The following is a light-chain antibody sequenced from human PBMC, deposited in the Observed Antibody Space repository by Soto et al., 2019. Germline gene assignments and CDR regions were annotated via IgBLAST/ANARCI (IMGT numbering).Light chain of an antibody. J-gene: IGKJ2*01. CDR2: GGS. Sequence: EIVMTQSPATLSLSPGERAALSCRASQSINSELAWYQQKPGQPPRLLIYGGSTRATGVPARFTGSESGSEFTLTISGLQSEDFAVYYCQQGHNWPLTFGQGTRLKI. V-gene: IGKV3-15*01. CDR1: QSINSE. CDR3: QQGHNWPLT.